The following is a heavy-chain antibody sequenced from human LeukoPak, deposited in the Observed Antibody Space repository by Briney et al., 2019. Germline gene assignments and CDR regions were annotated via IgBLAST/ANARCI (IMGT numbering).Heavy chain of an antibody. CDR2: ISGSGGST. CDR1: GFTFSSYA. CDR3: AKGGYDYVWGSYRSIIDAFDI. J-gene: IGHJ3*02. V-gene: IGHV3-23*01. Sequence: GGSLRLSCADSGFTFSSYAMSWVRQAPGKGLEWVSAISGSGGSTYYADSVKGRFTISRDNSKNTLYLQMNSLRAEDTAVYYCAKGGYDYVWGSYRSIIDAFDIWGQGTMVTVSS. D-gene: IGHD3-16*02.